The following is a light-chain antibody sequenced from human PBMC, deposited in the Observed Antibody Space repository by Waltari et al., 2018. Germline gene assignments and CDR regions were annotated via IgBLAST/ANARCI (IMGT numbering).Light chain of an antibody. CDR2: KAS. CDR1: QTISNW. V-gene: IGKV1-5*03. Sequence: DIQMTQSPSTLSASVGDRVTITCRASQTISNWLAWCQQKPGKAPKLLIYKASGLESGVPSRFSGSGSGTDFTLTISRVEAEDVGVYYCMQVLQPPYTFGQGTKLEIK. CDR3: MQVLQPPYT. J-gene: IGKJ2*01.